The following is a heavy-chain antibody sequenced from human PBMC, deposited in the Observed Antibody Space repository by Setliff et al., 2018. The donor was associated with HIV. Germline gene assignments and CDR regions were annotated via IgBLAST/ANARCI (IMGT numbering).Heavy chain of an antibody. CDR3: ARHRHTAAGTLDAFDI. J-gene: IGHJ3*02. CDR2: IHPVDSDT. D-gene: IGHD6-13*01. CDR1: GYSCTNNW. Sequence: GESLKISCKGSGYSCTNNWIGWVRQMPGKGLEWMGIIHPVDSDTRYSPSFQGQVTISADKSISTAYLQWSTLKASDTAIYYCARHRHTAAGTLDAFDIRGQGTVVTVSS. V-gene: IGHV5-51*01.